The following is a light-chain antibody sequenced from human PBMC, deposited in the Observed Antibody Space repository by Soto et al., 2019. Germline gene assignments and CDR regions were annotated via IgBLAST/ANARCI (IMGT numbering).Light chain of an antibody. CDR3: QQRTT. Sequence: EIVLTQSPATLSLSPGERATLSCRASQSVSSYLAWYQQKPGQAPRLLIYDASNRATGIPARFSGSGSGTDFTLTISSLEPEDFAVYYGQQRTTFGQGTRLEI. V-gene: IGKV3-11*01. J-gene: IGKJ5*01. CDR2: DAS. CDR1: QSVSSY.